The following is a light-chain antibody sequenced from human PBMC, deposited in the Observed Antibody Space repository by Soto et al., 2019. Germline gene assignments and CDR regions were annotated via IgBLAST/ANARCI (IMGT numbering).Light chain of an antibody. CDR3: QAWDSSTEMV. Sequence: SYELTQPPSVSVSPGQTASITCSGDKLGDKFACWYQQKPGQSPVLVIYQDRKRPSGIPERFSGSNSGNRATLTISGTQAMDEADYYCQAWDSSTEMVFGGGTKLTVL. CDR2: QDR. V-gene: IGLV3-1*01. CDR1: KLGDKF. J-gene: IGLJ2*01.